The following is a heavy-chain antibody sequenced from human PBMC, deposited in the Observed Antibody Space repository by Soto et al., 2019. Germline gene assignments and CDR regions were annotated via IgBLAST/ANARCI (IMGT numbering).Heavy chain of an antibody. V-gene: IGHV1-24*01. Sequence: ASVKVSCKVSGYTLTELSMHWVRQAPGKGLEWMGGFDPEDGETIYAQKFQGRVTMTEDTSTDTAYMELSNLRSEDTAVYYCATAPPGFWDAFDIWGQGTMVTVSS. J-gene: IGHJ3*02. D-gene: IGHD3-10*01. CDR3: ATAPPGFWDAFDI. CDR1: GYTLTELS. CDR2: FDPEDGET.